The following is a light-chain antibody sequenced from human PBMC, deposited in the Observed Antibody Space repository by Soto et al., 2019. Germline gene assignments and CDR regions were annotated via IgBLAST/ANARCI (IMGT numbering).Light chain of an antibody. CDR2: EVS. CDR3: TSYTSYSTLDV. CDR1: SSDVGGYNY. V-gene: IGLV2-14*01. Sequence: QSVLTQPPSASGSPGQSVTISCTGTSSDVGGYNYVSWYQQHPDKAPKLMIYEVSNRPSGVSNRFSGSKSGHTASLTISGLQSEDEADYFCTSYTSYSTLDVFGTGTKVTVL. J-gene: IGLJ1*01.